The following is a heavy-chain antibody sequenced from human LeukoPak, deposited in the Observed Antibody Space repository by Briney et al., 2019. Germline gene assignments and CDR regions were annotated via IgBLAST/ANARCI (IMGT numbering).Heavy chain of an antibody. Sequence: ASVKVSCKVSGYTLTELSMHWVRQAPGKGLEWMGGFDPEDGETIYAQKFQGRVTMTEDTSTDTAYMELSSLRSEDTAVYYCATTDAVSYDYVWGSYPLRHWGQGTLVTVSS. V-gene: IGHV1-24*01. J-gene: IGHJ4*02. CDR3: ATTDAVSYDYVWGSYPLRH. CDR2: FDPEDGET. CDR1: GYTLTELS. D-gene: IGHD3-16*02.